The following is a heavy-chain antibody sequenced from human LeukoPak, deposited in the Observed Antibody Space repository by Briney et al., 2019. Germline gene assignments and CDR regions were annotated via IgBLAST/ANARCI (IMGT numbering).Heavy chain of an antibody. Sequence: GGSLRLSCAASGFTFSSYAMSWVRQAPGKGLKWVSGISGSGSSTYYADSVKGRFAISRDNSKNTVFLQMNSLRAEDTALYYCAKVRTMTFNAFDVWGQGTLVTVSS. CDR2: ISGSGSST. CDR1: GFTFSSYA. V-gene: IGHV3-23*01. CDR3: AKVRTMTFNAFDV. D-gene: IGHD3-22*01. J-gene: IGHJ4*02.